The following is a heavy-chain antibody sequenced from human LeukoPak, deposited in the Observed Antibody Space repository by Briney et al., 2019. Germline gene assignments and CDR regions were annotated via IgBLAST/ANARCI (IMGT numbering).Heavy chain of an antibody. V-gene: IGHV1-18*01. J-gene: IGHJ4*02. CDR1: GYTFTSYG. CDR2: ISAYNGNT. CDR3: ARTDDYRLYVGY. Sequence: GAAVKVSCKSSGYTFTSYGISWVRQAPGQGLEWMGGISAYNGNTNYAQKLQGRGTMTTDTSTSTAYMELRSLRSDDTAVYYCARTDDYRLYVGYWGQGTLVTVSS. D-gene: IGHD4-11*01.